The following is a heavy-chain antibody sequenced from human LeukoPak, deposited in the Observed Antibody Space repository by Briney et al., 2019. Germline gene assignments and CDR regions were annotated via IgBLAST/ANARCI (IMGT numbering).Heavy chain of an antibody. CDR2: ISYDGSNK. D-gene: IGHD2-2*01. CDR1: GFTFSSYG. V-gene: IGHV3-30*03. J-gene: IGHJ6*02. Sequence: PGRSLRLSCAASGFTFSSYGMHWVRQAPGKGLEWVAVISYDGSNKYYADSVKGRFTISRDNSNNTLYLQMNSLRAEDTAVYYCVTRAHVVVPGISHLYYAMDVWGQGTTVTVSS. CDR3: VTRAHVVVPGISHLYYAMDV.